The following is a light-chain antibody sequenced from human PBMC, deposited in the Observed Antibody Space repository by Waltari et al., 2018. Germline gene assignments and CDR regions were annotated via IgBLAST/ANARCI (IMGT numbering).Light chain of an antibody. CDR2: AAS. CDR1: QRISSY. J-gene: IGKJ3*01. Sequence: DIQMTQSPSFLSASVGDRVTITCRASQRISSYLNWYQMKPGRAPELLIYAASSLQSGVPSRFSGSGSGTEFTLTISSLQPDDFATYYCQQTYSLVTFGPGTKVDFK. CDR3: QQTYSLVT. V-gene: IGKV1-39*01.